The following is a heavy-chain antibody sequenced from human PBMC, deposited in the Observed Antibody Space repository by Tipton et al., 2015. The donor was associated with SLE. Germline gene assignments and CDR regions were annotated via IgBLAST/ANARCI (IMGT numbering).Heavy chain of an antibody. CDR3: AREAMTFDY. CDR1: GFTLSSYR. D-gene: IGHD2/OR15-2a*01. Sequence: SLRLSCAASGFTLSSYRMHWVRQAPGKGLVWVSHINSGGTTTTYADSVRGRFTISRDNAKNTVYLQMNSLRAEDTAVYYCAREAMTFDYWGQGALVTVSS. CDR2: INSGGTTT. V-gene: IGHV3-74*01. J-gene: IGHJ4*02.